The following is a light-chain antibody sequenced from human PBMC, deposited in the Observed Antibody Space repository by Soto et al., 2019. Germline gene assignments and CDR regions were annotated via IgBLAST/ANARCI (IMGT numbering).Light chain of an antibody. V-gene: IGKV1-9*01. CDR3: QQLNNYPRALT. CDR1: QATSNN. Sequence: DIQLTQSPTFRSASVGDRVTITCRASQATSNNLAWYQHNPGKPPKLLIYGASTLPSGVPSRFSGSESGTEFTLTISSLQPEDFATYYCQQLNNYPRALTFGGGTKVEIE. CDR2: GAS. J-gene: IGKJ4*01.